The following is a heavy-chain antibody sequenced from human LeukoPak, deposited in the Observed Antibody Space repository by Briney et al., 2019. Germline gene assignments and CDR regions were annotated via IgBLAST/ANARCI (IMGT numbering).Heavy chain of an antibody. V-gene: IGHV1-46*03. D-gene: IGHD3-10*01. CDR1: GYTFTSYY. CDR3: ARARPQLLWFGELYRLNYFDY. CDR2: INPSGGST. Sequence: ASVKVSCKASGYTFTSYYMHWVRQAPGQGLEWKGIINPSGGSTSYAQKFQGRVTMTRDTSTSTVYMELSSLRSEDTAVYYCARARPQLLWFGELYRLNYFDYWGQGTLVTVSS. J-gene: IGHJ4*02.